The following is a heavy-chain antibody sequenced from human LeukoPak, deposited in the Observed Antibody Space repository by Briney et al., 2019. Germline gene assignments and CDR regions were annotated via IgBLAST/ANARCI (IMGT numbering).Heavy chain of an antibody. J-gene: IGHJ6*03. Sequence: GASVKVSCKASGYTFTGYYMHWVRQAPGQGLEWMGIINPSGGSPSYAQKFQGRVTMARDTSTSTVYMELSSLRSEDTAVYYCARHYGDYDYYYYYYMDVWGKGTTVTVSS. CDR1: GYTFTGYY. CDR3: ARHYGDYDYYYYYYMDV. CDR2: INPSGGSP. D-gene: IGHD4-17*01. V-gene: IGHV1-46*01.